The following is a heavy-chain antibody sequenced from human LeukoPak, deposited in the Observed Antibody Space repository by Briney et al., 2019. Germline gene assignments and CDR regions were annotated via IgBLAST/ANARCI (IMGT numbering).Heavy chain of an antibody. J-gene: IGHJ3*02. V-gene: IGHV4-59*08. D-gene: IGHD3-22*01. CDR2: VYYSGST. CDR1: GVTISGYY. Sequence: SETLSLTCTGSGVTISGYYWSWIRQGPGKGLEGRGYVYYSGSTYYNRSLRSLVTISVDSSKNEFSLKLSSVTAADTDVYYCATAWFLSWWAGSDSSGYYHDAFDIWGQGTMVTVSS. CDR3: ATAWFLSWWAGSDSSGYYHDAFDI.